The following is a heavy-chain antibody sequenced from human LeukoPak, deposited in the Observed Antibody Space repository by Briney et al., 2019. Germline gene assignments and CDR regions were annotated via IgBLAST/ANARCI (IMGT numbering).Heavy chain of an antibody. D-gene: IGHD6-6*01. J-gene: IGHJ4*02. V-gene: IGHV3-15*01. Sequence: GRSLRLSCAASGFTFSNAWMSWVRQAPGKGLEWGGGIKSKTDGGTTDYAAPVKGRFTNSRDDSKNTLYLQITSLKTEDTAGYYCTTCPIAARDYWGQGRIVTVSS. CDR2: IKSKTDGGTT. CDR1: GFTFSNAW. CDR3: TTCPIAARDY.